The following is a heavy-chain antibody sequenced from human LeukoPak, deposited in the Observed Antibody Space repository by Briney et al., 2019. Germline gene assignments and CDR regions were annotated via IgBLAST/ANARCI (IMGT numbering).Heavy chain of an antibody. D-gene: IGHD3-22*01. J-gene: IGHJ3*02. CDR2: ISYDGSNK. V-gene: IGHV3-30-3*01. CDR1: GFTFSSYA. CDR3: ARPSSALLGAFDI. Sequence: GGSLRLSCAASGFTFSSYAMHWVRQAPGKGLEWVAVISYDGSNKYYADSVKGRFTISRDNSKNTLYLQMNSLRAEDTAVYYCARPSSALLGAFDIWGQGTMVTVSS.